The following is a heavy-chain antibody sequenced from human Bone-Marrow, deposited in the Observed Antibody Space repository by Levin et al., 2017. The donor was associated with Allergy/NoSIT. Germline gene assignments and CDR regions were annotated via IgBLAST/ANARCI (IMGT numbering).Heavy chain of an antibody. CDR2: IKSKTDGETT. D-gene: IGHD3-16*01. CDR3: TYPTTRSNYDSCGYDN. J-gene: IGHJ4*02. Sequence: NSGGSLRLSCAGSGFTFSNAWMNWVRQAPGKGLEWVGRIKSKTDGETTDYAASVKGRVTISRDDSNNMVFLQMNSLRSEDTAVYYCTYPTTRSNYDSCGYDNWGQGTLVTVSS. V-gene: IGHV3-15*01. CDR1: GFTFSNAW.